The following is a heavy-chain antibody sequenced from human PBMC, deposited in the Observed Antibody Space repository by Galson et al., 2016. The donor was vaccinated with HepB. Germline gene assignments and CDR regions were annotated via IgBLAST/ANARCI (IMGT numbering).Heavy chain of an antibody. CDR3: AKNDILAGYSAFDY. CDR2: ISYDGSNK. CDR1: GLSFSVRG. J-gene: IGHJ4*02. D-gene: IGHD3-9*01. V-gene: IGHV3-30*18. Sequence: SLRLSCATSGLSFSVRGMHWVRQAPGRGLEWVAVISYDGSNKYYADSVRGRFTISRDNSKNTLFLQMNSLRAEDTAVYYCAKNDILAGYSAFDYWGQGTLAAVSS.